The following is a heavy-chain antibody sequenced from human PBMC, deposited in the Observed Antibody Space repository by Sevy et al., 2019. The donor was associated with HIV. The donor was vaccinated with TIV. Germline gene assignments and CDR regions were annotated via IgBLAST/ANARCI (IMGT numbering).Heavy chain of an antibody. J-gene: IGHJ4*02. Sequence: GGSLRLSCAASGFTFSLYTMTWVRQAPGKGLEWISSISSSGLDIYYADSVKGRFTISRDNAKNSLYLQMDSLIAEDTAVYYCARWYYQYQLSFDSWGQGTLVTVSS. CDR1: GFTFSLYT. CDR3: ARWYYQYQLSFDS. CDR2: ISSSGLDI. D-gene: IGHD3-16*01. V-gene: IGHV3-21*06.